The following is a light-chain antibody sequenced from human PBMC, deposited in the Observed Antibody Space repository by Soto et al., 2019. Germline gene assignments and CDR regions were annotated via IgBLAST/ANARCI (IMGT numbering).Light chain of an antibody. CDR2: DVN. CDR1: SSDVGGYNY. CDR3: CSYAGSYNSV. V-gene: IGLV2-11*01. Sequence: QSALTQPRSVSGSPGQSVTISCTGTSSDVGGYNYVSWFQQHPGKAPNLLIYDVNTRPSGVPDRFSGSKSGNTASLTISGLQPEDEADYYCCSYAGSYNSVFGTGTKVTVL. J-gene: IGLJ1*01.